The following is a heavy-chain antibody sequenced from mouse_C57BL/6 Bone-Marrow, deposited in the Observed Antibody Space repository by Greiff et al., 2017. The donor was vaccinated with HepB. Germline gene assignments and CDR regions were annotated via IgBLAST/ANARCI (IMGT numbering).Heavy chain of an antibody. CDR3: ARLLWSFAY. CDR1: GFTFSSYV. V-gene: IGHV5-6*01. D-gene: IGHD1-1*02. J-gene: IGHJ3*01. Sequence: EVHLVESGGDLVKPGGSLKLSCAASGFTFSSYVMSWVRQTPDKRLEWVATISSGGSYTYYPDSVKGRFTISRDNAKNTLYLQMSSLKSEGTAMYYCARLLWSFAYWGQGTLVTVSA. CDR2: ISSGGSYT.